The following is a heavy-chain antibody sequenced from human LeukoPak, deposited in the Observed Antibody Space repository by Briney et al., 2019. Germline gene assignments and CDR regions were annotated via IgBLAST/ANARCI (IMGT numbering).Heavy chain of an antibody. J-gene: IGHJ5*02. CDR1: GGSFSGYY. CDR3: ARGGYTYETSNWFDP. D-gene: IGHD5-18*01. Sequence: QPSETLSLTCAVYGGSFSGYYWSWIRQPPGKGRENIGEISHTGSTNYNPSLKSRITISVDTSKNQFSLKLSSVTAADTAVYYCARGGYTYETSNWFDPWGQGTLVTVSS. CDR2: ISHTGST. V-gene: IGHV4-34*01.